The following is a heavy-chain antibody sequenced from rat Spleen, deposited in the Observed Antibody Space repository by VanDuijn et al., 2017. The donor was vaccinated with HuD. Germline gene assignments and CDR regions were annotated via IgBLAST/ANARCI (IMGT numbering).Heavy chain of an antibody. J-gene: IGHJ2*01. CDR3: ARGYTYFDY. CDR2: IWTGGST. V-gene: IGHV2-30*01. Sequence: QVQLKESGPGLVQPSQTLSLTCTVSGFSLTNYNIHWVRQPTGKGLEWMGVIWTGGSTNYNSALESRLSISRDTSKSQVFLKMNSLQTEDTAMYFCARGYTYFDYWGQGVMVTVSS. CDR1: GFSLTNYN. D-gene: IGHD4-1*01.